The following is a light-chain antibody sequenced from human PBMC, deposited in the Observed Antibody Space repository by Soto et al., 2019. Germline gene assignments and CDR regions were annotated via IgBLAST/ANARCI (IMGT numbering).Light chain of an antibody. CDR2: GAS. J-gene: IGKJ1*01. Sequence: DTVMTHSPDTLSASPGDRVSLTCRASPSVDSDLAWYRQSAGQAPRLLIYGASTGATSISARFSGSGSGTEFTLTISSMQSEYFGVYYCQHYNNRWTFGQGTKVDIK. CDR3: QHYNNRWT. V-gene: IGKV3-15*01. CDR1: PSVDSD.